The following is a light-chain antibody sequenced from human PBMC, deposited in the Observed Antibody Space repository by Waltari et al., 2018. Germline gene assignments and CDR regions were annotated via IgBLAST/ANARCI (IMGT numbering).Light chain of an antibody. V-gene: IGKV3-15*01. J-gene: IGKJ1*01. CDR2: GAS. CDR3: QQYNNWPPIT. Sequence: EIVITQSPATLSVSPGERATLSCRASQSVSSSLAWYQHQPRQAPRLLIYGASTRATGIPARFSGSGSGTEFSLTISSMQSEDFAVYYCQQYNNWPPITFGQGTKVEIK. CDR1: QSVSSS.